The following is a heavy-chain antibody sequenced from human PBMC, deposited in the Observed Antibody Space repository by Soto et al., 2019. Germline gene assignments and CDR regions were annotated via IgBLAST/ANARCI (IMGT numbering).Heavy chain of an antibody. CDR2: ISNSSSYT. J-gene: IGHJ4*02. CDR1: GFTFSDYY. CDR3: ARALDFWSAYFDY. D-gene: IGHD3-3*01. Sequence: GGSLRLSCAASGFTFSDYYMSWIRQAPGKGLEWVSYISNSSSYTNYADSVKGRFAISRDNSKNTLYLQMNSLRTEDTAVYYCARALDFWSAYFDYWGQGSLVTVSS. V-gene: IGHV3-11*06.